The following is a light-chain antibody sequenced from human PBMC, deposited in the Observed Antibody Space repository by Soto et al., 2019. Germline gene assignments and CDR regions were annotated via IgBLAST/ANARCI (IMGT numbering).Light chain of an antibody. V-gene: IGLV4-69*01. CDR3: QTWGTGIRV. CDR2: VNSDGSH. CDR1: SGHSRYA. J-gene: IGLJ3*02. Sequence: QPVLTQSPSASASLGASVKLTCTLSSGHSRYAIAWHQQQPEKGPRYLMKVNSDGSHNKGDGIPDRFSGSSSGAERYLTISSLQSEDAADYYCQTWGTGIRVFGGGTKLTVL.